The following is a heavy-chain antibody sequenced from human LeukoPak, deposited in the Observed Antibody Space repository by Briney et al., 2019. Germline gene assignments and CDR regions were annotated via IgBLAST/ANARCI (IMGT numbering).Heavy chain of an antibody. D-gene: IGHD6-13*01. V-gene: IGHV3-21*01. CDR2: ISSSSSYI. J-gene: IGHJ6*03. Sequence: PGGSLRLSCAASGFTFSSYSMNWVRQAPGKGLEWVSSISSSSSYIYYADSVKGRFTISRDNAKNSLYLQMNSLRAEDTAVYYCARDHHSSSFKPYYYYYMDVWGKGTTVTVPS. CDR1: GFTFSSYS. CDR3: ARDHHSSSFKPYYYYYMDV.